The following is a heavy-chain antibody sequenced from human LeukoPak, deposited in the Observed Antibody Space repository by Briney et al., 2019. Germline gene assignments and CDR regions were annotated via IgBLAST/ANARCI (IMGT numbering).Heavy chain of an antibody. D-gene: IGHD3-10*01. V-gene: IGHV1-18*01. Sequence: ASVKVSCKASGYTFTSYGISWVRQAPGQGLERMGWISAYNGNTNYAQKLQGRVTMTTDTSTSTAYMELRSLRSDDTAVYYCARDSKISGGQKFDPWGQGTLVTVSS. CDR2: ISAYNGNT. CDR3: ARDSKISGGQKFDP. J-gene: IGHJ5*02. CDR1: GYTFTSYG.